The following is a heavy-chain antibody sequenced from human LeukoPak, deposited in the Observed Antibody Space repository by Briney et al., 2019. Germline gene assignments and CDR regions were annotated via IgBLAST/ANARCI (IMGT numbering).Heavy chain of an antibody. CDR3: ARTNYYDSSGYSQPYYFDY. J-gene: IGHJ4*02. V-gene: IGHV4-4*07. D-gene: IGHD3-22*01. CDR2: IYTSGST. CDR1: GGSISSYY. Sequence: SETLSLTCTVSGGSISSYYWSWIRQPAGKGLEWIGRIYTSGSTNYNPSLKSRVTMSVDTSKNQFSLKLSSVTAADTAVYYCARTNYYDSSGYSQPYYFDYWGRGTLVTVSS.